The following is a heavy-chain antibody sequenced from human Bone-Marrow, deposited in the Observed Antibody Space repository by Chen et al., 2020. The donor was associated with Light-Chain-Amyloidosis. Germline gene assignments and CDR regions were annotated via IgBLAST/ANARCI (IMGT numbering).Heavy chain of an antibody. J-gene: IGHJ6*03. CDR2: LCGTGGST. CDR1: GFTFSNYA. V-gene: IGHV3-23*01. Sequence: EVQLLDSGGGLVQPGGSLRLSCVASGFTFSNYAMSWVRQAPGKGLEWVASLCGTGGSTYNADSVQCRFTISRDTSKNTLYLQMSSLRVEDTAVYYCAKQMIQGPAFYYNYMDVWGKGTTVTVSS. D-gene: IGHD3-16*01. CDR3: AKQMIQGPAFYYNYMDV.